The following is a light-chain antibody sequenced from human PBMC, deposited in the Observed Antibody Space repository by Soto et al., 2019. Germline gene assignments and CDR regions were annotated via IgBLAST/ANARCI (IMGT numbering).Light chain of an antibody. J-gene: IGKJ2*01. Sequence: DIQMTQSPSTLSASVGDGVTITCRARQSIGSWLAGYQQKPGKAPKLLIYKATNLQSGVPSRFSGSGSGTDFSLTISSLQPVDSATYFCQQYNDFQYTFGPGTKLEI. CDR3: QQYNDFQYT. V-gene: IGKV1-5*03. CDR2: KAT. CDR1: QSIGSW.